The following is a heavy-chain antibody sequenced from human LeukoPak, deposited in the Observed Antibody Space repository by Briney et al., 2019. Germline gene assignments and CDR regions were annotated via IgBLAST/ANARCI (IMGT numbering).Heavy chain of an antibody. V-gene: IGHV3-7*03. CDR1: GFTFSSYW. Sequence: GGSLRLSCAASGFTFSSYWMSWVRQAPGKGLEWVANIKQDGSEKYYVDSVKGRFTISRDNAKNSLYLQMNSLRAEDTALYYCAKSRSPVDTAMVTDFDYWGQGTLVTASS. CDR2: IKQDGSEK. D-gene: IGHD5-18*01. CDR3: AKSRSPVDTAMVTDFDY. J-gene: IGHJ4*02.